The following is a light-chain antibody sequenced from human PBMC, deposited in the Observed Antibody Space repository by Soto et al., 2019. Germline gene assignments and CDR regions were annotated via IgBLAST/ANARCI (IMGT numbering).Light chain of an antibody. Sequence: QSALTQPRSVSGSPGQSVTISCTGASSDVGTFKYVTWYQQRPGKAPKLMTYDVSKRPSGVPDRFSGSKSGNTAALTISGLQAEDEADYYCCAYAGSFIFVFGTGTKV. J-gene: IGLJ1*01. CDR3: CAYAGSFIFV. CDR2: DVS. V-gene: IGLV2-11*01. CDR1: SSDVGTFKY.